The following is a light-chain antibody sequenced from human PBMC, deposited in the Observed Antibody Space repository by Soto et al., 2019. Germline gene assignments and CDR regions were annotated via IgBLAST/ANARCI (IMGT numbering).Light chain of an antibody. CDR1: QSISTW. CDR2: KAS. CDR3: QQYNSSPWT. Sequence: DIQLTQSPSTLSVSVGDRVTITCRASQSISTWLAWYQQKPGKAPKLLIYKASSLESGVPSRFSGSGSGTEFTLTITSLQPDDFATFHCQQYNSSPWTFGQGTKLEIK. V-gene: IGKV1-5*03. J-gene: IGKJ2*02.